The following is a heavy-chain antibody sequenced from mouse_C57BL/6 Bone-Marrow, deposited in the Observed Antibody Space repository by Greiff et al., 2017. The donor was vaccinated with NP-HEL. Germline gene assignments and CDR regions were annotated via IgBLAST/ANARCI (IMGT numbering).Heavy chain of an antibody. V-gene: IGHV1-81*01. D-gene: IGHD2-5*01. J-gene: IGHJ3*01. CDR1: GYTFTSYG. Sequence: QVHVKQSGAELARPGASVKLSCKASGYTFTSYGISWVKQRTGQGLEWIGEIYPRSGNTYYNEKFKGKATLTADKSSSTAYMELRSLTSEDSAVYFCARSRYSNYVCWGQGTLVTVSA. CDR3: ARSRYSNYVC. CDR2: IYPRSGNT.